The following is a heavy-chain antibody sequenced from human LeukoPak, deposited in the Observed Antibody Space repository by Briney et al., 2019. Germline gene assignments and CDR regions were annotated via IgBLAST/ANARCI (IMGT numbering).Heavy chain of an antibody. CDR3: ARDRSTVTTPYFDY. V-gene: IGHV1-2*02. J-gene: IGHJ4*02. CDR1: GYTFTGYY. CDR2: INLNSGGT. Sequence: ASVKVSCKASGYTFTGYYMHWVRQAPGQGLEWMGWINLNSGGTNSAQKFQGRVTMTRDTSITTAYMELSRLRSVDTAVYYCARDRSTVTTPYFDYWGQGTLVTVSS. D-gene: IGHD4-11*01.